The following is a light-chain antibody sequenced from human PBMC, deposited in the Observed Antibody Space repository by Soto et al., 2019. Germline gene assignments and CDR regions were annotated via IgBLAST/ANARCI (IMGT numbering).Light chain of an antibody. CDR2: AAS. V-gene: IGKV1-6*01. CDR3: LQDYNYPNT. CDR1: QYIRND. J-gene: IGKJ2*01. Sequence: ALPMTQSPSSLSASVGDRVTITCRASQYIRNDLGWYQQKPGKAPQHLIYAASSLQSGVPSRFSGSGSGTAFTLTISSLQPEDFATYYCLQDYNYPNTFGQGTKLEIK.